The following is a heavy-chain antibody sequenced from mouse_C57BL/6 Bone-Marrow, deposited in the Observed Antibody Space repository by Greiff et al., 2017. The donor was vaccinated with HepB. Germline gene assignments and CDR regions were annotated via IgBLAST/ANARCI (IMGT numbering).Heavy chain of an antibody. CDR1: GYTFTNYW. CDR2: IYPGGGYT. J-gene: IGHJ2*01. D-gene: IGHD1-1*01. CDR3: ARSGVRGSRDYFDY. Sequence: QVQLQQSGAELVRPGTSVKMSCKASGYTFTNYWIGWAKQRPGHGLEWIGDIYPGGGYTNYNEKFKGKATLTADKSSSTAYMQFSSLTSEDSAIYYCARSGVRGSRDYFDYWGQGTTLTVSS. V-gene: IGHV1-63*01.